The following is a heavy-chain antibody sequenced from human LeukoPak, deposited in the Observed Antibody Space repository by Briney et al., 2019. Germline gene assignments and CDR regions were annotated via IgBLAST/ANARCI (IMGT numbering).Heavy chain of an antibody. CDR2: IIPIFGTA. Sequence: SVKVSCKASGGTFISYAISWVRQAPGQGLEWMGGIIPIFGTANYAQKFQGRVTITADESTSTAYMELSSLRSEDTAVYYCAGAYCGGDCSQSYYYYGMDVWGQGTTVTVSS. V-gene: IGHV1-69*01. CDR1: GGTFISYA. CDR3: AGAYCGGDCSQSYYYYGMDV. J-gene: IGHJ6*02. D-gene: IGHD2-21*02.